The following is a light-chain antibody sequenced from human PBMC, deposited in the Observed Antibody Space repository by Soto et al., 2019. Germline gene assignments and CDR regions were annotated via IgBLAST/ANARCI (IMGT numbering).Light chain of an antibody. J-gene: IGLJ2*01. CDR1: SSNIGSNT. V-gene: IGLV1-44*01. CDR2: RNN. CDR3: AAWDDSLNGVI. Sequence: VLTXPPSASGTPGQRVTISCSGSSSNIGSNTVNWYQQLPGTAPKLLMYRNNQRPSGVPDRFSGSKSGTSASLAISGLQSEDEADYYCAAWDDSLNGVIFGGGTKVTVL.